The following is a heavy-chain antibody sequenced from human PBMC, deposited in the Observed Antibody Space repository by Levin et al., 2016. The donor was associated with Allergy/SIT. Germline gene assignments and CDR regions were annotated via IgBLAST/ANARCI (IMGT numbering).Heavy chain of an antibody. D-gene: IGHD5-24*01. CDR3: ARRGGYKSLDY. V-gene: IGHV4-34*01. J-gene: IGHJ4*02. CDR2: INDSGST. CDR1: GGSFSSYY. Sequence: GSLRLSCAVYGGSFSSYYWSWIRQPPGKGLEWIGEINDSGSTNYNPSLKSRVTISVDTSKNQFSLKLSSVTAADTAVYYCARRGGYKSLDYWGQGTLVTVSS.